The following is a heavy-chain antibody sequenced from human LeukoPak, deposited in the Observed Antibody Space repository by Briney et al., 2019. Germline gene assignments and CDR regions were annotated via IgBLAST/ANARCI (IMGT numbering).Heavy chain of an antibody. CDR2: YIPMFGTA. J-gene: IGHJ4*02. V-gene: IGHV1-69*13. CDR1: GGTFSRYA. Sequence: GASVKVSCKASGGTFSRYAISWVRQAPGQGLEWMGGYIPMFGTANYAQNFQNRVTITADESTSTFSMEVSSLRPEGTAVYFCAGASSKWELSFWGQGTLVTVSS. CDR3: AGASSKWELSF. D-gene: IGHD1-26*01.